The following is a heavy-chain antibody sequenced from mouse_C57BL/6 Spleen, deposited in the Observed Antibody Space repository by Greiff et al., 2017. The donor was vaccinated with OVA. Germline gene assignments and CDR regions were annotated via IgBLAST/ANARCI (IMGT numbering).Heavy chain of an antibody. D-gene: IGHD1-1*01. Sequence: QVQLQQSGAELVRPGASVKMSCKASGYTFTNYWIGWAKQRPGHGLEWIGDIYPGGSCTNYNEKFKGKATMTADKSSSTAYIQFNSLTSEDTAIYYCARFVSRGYAMDYWGQGTTVTVSS. CDR2: IYPGGSCT. CDR1: GYTFTNYW. V-gene: IGHV1-63*01. J-gene: IGHJ4*01. CDR3: ARFVSRGYAMDY.